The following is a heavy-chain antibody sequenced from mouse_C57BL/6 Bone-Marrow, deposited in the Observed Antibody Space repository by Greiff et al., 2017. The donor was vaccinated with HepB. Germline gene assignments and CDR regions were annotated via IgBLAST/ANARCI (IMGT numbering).Heavy chain of an antibody. CDR3: ARLTAVYYGSSYEYFDV. CDR1: GFTFSDYY. CDR2: ISNGGGST. D-gene: IGHD1-1*01. V-gene: IGHV5-12*01. J-gene: IGHJ1*03. Sequence: EVHLVESGGGLVQPGGSLKLSCAASGFTFSDYYMYWVRQTPEKRLEWVAYISNGGGSTYYPDTVKGRFTISRDNAKNTLYLQMSRLKSEDTAMYYCARLTAVYYGSSYEYFDVWGTGTTVTVSS.